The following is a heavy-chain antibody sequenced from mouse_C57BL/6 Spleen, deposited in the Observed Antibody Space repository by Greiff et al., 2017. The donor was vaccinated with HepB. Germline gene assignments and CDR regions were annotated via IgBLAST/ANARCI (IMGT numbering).Heavy chain of an antibody. D-gene: IGHD2-5*01. Sequence: EVQLQQSGPELVKPGASVKISCKASGYTFTDYYMNWVKQSHGKSLEWIGDINPNNGGTSYNQKFKGKATLTVDKSSSTAYMELRSLTSEDSAVYYCARRTYSNYLYYYAMDYWGQGTSVTVSS. CDR1: GYTFTDYY. V-gene: IGHV1-26*01. J-gene: IGHJ4*01. CDR2: INPNNGGT. CDR3: ARRTYSNYLYYYAMDY.